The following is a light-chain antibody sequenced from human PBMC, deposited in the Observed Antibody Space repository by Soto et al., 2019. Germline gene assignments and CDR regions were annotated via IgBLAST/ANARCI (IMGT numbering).Light chain of an antibody. CDR2: EGS. J-gene: IGLJ1*01. V-gene: IGLV2-23*01. CDR3: WSYTGDNSYV. Sequence: QSALTQPASVSGSPGQSITISCTGTSGDVGTYNLVSWYQQHPGKAPKLMIYEGSKRPSGISTRFSGSKSGNTASLTISGLQAEDEADSYCWSYTGDNSYVFGGGTKVTVL. CDR1: SGDVGTYNL.